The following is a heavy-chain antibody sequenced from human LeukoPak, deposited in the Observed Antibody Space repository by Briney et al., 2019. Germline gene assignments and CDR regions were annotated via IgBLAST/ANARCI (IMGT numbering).Heavy chain of an antibody. V-gene: IGHV5-51*01. J-gene: IGHJ6*03. CDR3: ASQKDRKGKSDYYYYYMDV. CDR1: GYSFTSYW. Sequence: GESLKISCKGSGYSFTSYWIGWVRQMPEKGLEWMGIIYPGDSDTRYSPSFQGQVTISADKSISTAYLQWSSLKASDTAMYYCASQKDRKGKSDYYYYYMDVWGKGTTVTVSS. CDR2: IYPGDSDT.